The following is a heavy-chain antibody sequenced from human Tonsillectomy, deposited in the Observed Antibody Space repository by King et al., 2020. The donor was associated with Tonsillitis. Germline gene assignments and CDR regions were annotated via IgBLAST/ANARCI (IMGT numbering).Heavy chain of an antibody. CDR1: GFTFSSYA. J-gene: IGHJ6*02. Sequence: VQLVESGGGVVQPGRSLRLSCAASGFTFSSYAMHWVRQAPGKGLEWVAVISYDGSNKYYADSVKGRFTISRDNSKNTLYLQINSLRAEDTAVYYCARGGYGGYSYGVYYYYYGMDVWGQGTTVTVSS. V-gene: IGHV3-30*04. CDR2: ISYDGSNK. CDR3: ARGGYGGYSYGVYYYYYGMDV. D-gene: IGHD5-18*01.